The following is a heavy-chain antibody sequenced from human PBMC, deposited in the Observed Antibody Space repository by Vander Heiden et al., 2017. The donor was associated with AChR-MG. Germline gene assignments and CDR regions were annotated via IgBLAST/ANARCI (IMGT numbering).Heavy chain of an antibody. CDR3: ARASRGHFDY. V-gene: IGHV3-48*03. CDR1: EFTFSSFE. J-gene: IGHJ4*02. CDR2: ISSSGSTI. Sequence: EVHLVESGGGLVQPGGSLRLSCAASEFTFSSFEMNWVRQAPGKGLGWVSYISSSGSTIYYADSVKGRLTISRDNAKNSLYLQMNSLRVEDTAVYYCARASRGHFDYWGQGTLVTVSS. D-gene: IGHD6-6*01.